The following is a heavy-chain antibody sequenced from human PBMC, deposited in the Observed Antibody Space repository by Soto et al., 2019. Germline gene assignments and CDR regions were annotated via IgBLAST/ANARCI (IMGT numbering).Heavy chain of an antibody. CDR1: GVTFNTYA. CDR2: ISPVFGAA. J-gene: IGHJ4*02. D-gene: IGHD3-10*01. V-gene: IGHV1-69*19. CDR3: AREVQVHTPAFVY. Sequence: QVQLVQSGAEMKKPGSSVKVSCQSSGVTFNTYAMNWVRQAPGQGPEWMGDISPVFGAANYAPKFQGRVTNTADESTSTSYLQLSTLPSEDTAVYFCAREVQVHTPAFVYWGQGTLVTVSS.